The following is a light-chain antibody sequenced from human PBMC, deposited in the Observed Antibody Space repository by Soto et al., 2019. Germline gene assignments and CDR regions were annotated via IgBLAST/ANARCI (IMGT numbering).Light chain of an antibody. CDR1: RRDIGSRDS. Sequence: QAVVTQPASVSGSPGQSITISCTGSRRDIGSRDSVSWYQHHPGETPRLLIYDVNIRPSGVSHRFSGSKSDNTASLTISGLQADDEADYFCASYTTAHTLVFGGGTKLTGL. J-gene: IGLJ3*02. V-gene: IGLV2-14*03. CDR3: ASYTTAHTLV. CDR2: DVN.